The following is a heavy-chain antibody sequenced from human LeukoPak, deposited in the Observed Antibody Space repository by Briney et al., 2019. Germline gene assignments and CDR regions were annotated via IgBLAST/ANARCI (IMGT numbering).Heavy chain of an antibody. V-gene: IGHV3-21*01. J-gene: IGHJ4*02. CDR3: ARAYGRPWFYFDY. Sequence: GGSLRLSCAASGFTFSSYSMNWVRQAPGKGLEWVSSISSSSSYIYYADSVKGRFTISRDNAKNSLYLQMNSLRAEDTAVYYCARAYGRPWFYFDYWGQGTLGTVSS. D-gene: IGHD1-1*01. CDR2: ISSSSSYI. CDR1: GFTFSSYS.